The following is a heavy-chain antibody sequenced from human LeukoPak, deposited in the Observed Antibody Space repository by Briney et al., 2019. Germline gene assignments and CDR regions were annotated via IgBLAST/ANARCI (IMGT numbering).Heavy chain of an antibody. D-gene: IGHD4-23*01. Sequence: GGSLRLSCAASGFTFSDYYMSWIRQAPGKGLEWVSYISSSGSTIYYADSVKGRFTISRDSAKNSLYLQMNSLRAEDTAVYYCASSVVSGVSDYWGQGTLVTVSS. CDR1: GFTFSDYY. CDR3: ASSVVSGVSDY. J-gene: IGHJ4*02. V-gene: IGHV3-11*04. CDR2: ISSSGSTI.